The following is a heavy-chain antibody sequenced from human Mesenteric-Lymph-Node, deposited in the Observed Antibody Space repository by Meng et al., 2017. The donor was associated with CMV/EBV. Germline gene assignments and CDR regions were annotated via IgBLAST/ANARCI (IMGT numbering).Heavy chain of an antibody. Sequence: GESLKISCAASGFTVSSNYMSWVRQAPGKGLEWVSVIYSGGSTYYADSVKGRFTISRDNSKNTLYLEMNSLRAEDTAVYYCARDSLTIFGVANYYFYGMDVWGQGTTVTVSS. D-gene: IGHD3-3*01. CDR3: ARDSLTIFGVANYYFYGMDV. CDR1: GFTVSSNY. V-gene: IGHV3-53*01. CDR2: IYSGGST. J-gene: IGHJ6*02.